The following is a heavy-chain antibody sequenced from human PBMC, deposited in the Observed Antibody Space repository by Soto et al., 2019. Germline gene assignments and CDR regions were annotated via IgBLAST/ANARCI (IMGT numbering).Heavy chain of an antibody. J-gene: IGHJ5*02. Sequence: VQLVQSGAEVKKPGSSVKVSCKASGGTFSSYAISWVRQAPGQGLEWMGGIIPIFGTANYAQKFQGRVTITADESTSTAYRERSSLRSEDTAVYYCARVGYYYDSSGYLWFDPWGQGTLVTVSS. CDR3: ARVGYYYDSSGYLWFDP. CDR2: IIPIFGTA. V-gene: IGHV1-69*12. D-gene: IGHD3-22*01. CDR1: GGTFSSYA.